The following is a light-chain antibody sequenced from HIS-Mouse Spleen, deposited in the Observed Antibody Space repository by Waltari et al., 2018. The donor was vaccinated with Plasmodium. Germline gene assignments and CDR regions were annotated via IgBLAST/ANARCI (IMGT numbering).Light chain of an antibody. Sequence: QSVLTQPPSVSAAPGPKVTISCFGSSPHILNNYLSCYQQLPGTAPKILIYDNKKRPSRIPDRFSGSKSGTSATLGITGLQTGDEADYYCGTWDSSLSAGVFGGGTKLTVL. CDR1: SPHILNNY. V-gene: IGLV1-51*01. CDR2: DNK. CDR3: GTWDSSLSAGV. J-gene: IGLJ3*02.